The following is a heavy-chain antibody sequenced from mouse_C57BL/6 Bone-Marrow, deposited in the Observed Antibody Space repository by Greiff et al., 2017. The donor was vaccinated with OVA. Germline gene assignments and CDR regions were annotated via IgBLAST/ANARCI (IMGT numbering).Heavy chain of an antibody. CDR3: VRPGDYDGDWFAY. CDR2: FHPYNDDT. CDR1: GYTFTTYP. J-gene: IGHJ3*01. D-gene: IGHD2-4*01. V-gene: IGHV1-47*01. Sequence: QVQLQQSGAELVKPGASVKMSCKASGYTFTTYPIEWMKQNHGKSLEWIGNFHPYNDDTKYHEKFKGKATLTVEKSSSTVYLEIRRLTSDASAVYYCVRPGDYDGDWFAYAGQGTLVTVSA.